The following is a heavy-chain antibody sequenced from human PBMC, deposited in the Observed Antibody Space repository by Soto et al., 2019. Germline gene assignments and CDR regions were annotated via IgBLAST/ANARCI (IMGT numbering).Heavy chain of an antibody. CDR1: GFTVSTKY. Sequence: EVQLVESGGGLVQPGGSLRLSCAASGFTVSTKYMSWVRQAPGKGLQWVSVIFGGGSTYYADSVKGRFTISRHNSKNTVTLQMNSLRIEDTAVYYCAREGATGTFDAWGQGTLVSVSS. D-gene: IGHD1-26*01. CDR2: IFGGGST. J-gene: IGHJ4*02. CDR3: AREGATGTFDA. V-gene: IGHV3-53*04.